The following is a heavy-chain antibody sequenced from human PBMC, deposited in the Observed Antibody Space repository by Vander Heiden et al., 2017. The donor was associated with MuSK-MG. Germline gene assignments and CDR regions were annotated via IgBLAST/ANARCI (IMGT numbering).Heavy chain of an antibody. Sequence: QVQLQQWGAGLLKPSETLSLTCAVYGGSFSGYYWSWIRQPPGKGLEWIGEINHSGSTNYNPSLKSRVTISVDTSKNQFSLKLSSVTAADTAVYYCASLCRELCRSYYYYYMDVWGKGTTVTVSS. CDR2: INHSGST. CDR3: ASLCRELCRSYYYYYMDV. V-gene: IGHV4-34*01. CDR1: GGSFSGYY. J-gene: IGHJ6*03. D-gene: IGHD3-16*01.